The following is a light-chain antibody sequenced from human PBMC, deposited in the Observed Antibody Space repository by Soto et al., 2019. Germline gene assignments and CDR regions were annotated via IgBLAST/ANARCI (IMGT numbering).Light chain of an antibody. CDR2: GAF. CDR3: QQFDSSLPVT. V-gene: IGKV3-20*01. J-gene: IGKJ1*01. Sequence: EIVLTQSPGTLSLSPGERATLSCRASQSVSSRFFAWYQQKPGQAPRLLIYGAFTRSTGIPDRFSGSGSGTVSTLTITALEPDSFVEYYCQQFDSSLPVTFGQETKVEI. CDR1: QSVSSRF.